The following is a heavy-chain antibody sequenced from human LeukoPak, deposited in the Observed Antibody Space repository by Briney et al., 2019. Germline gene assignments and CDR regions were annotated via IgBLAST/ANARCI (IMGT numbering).Heavy chain of an antibody. Sequence: GGSLRLSCAASGFTFSNSWVKWVRQAPGKGLEWVASIKQDGSERYYADSVKGRFTISRDNAKNSLYLQMNSLRAEDTAVYYCTKDSDWAIDYWGQGTLVIVSS. CDR3: TKDSDWAIDY. V-gene: IGHV3-7*03. J-gene: IGHJ4*02. CDR2: IKQDGSER. D-gene: IGHD6-19*01. CDR1: GFTFSNSW.